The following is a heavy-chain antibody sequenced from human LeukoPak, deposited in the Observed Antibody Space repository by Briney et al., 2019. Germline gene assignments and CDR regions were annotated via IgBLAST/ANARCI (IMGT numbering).Heavy chain of an antibody. Sequence: SETLSLTCAVYGGSFSGYYWSWIRQPPGKGLEWIGEINHSGSTNYNPSLKSRVTISVDTSKNQFSLKLSSVTAADTAVYYCARVAPYMVVVVAATRVGAFDIWGQGTMVTVSS. CDR2: INHSGST. V-gene: IGHV4-34*01. CDR1: GGSFSGYY. J-gene: IGHJ3*02. CDR3: ARVAPYMVVVVAATRVGAFDI. D-gene: IGHD2-15*01.